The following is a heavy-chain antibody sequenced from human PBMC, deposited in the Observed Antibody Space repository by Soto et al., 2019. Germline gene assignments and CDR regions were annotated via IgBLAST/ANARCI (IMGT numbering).Heavy chain of an antibody. CDR3: TTGTTYYYDSSGDAFDI. V-gene: IGHV3-15*01. CDR1: GFTFSNAW. D-gene: IGHD3-22*01. J-gene: IGHJ3*02. Sequence: GESLKISCAASGFTFSNAWMSWVRQAPGKGLEWVGRIKSKTDGGTTDYAAPVKGRFTISRDDSKNTLYLQMNSLKTEDTAVYYCTTGTTYYYDSSGDAFDIWGQGTMVTVSS. CDR2: IKSKTDGGTT.